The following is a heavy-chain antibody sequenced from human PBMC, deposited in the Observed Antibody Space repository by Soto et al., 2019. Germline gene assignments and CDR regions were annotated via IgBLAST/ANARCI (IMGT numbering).Heavy chain of an antibody. CDR3: AREVRYYDSSGYDY. CDR2: IWYDGSNK. V-gene: IGHV3-33*01. D-gene: IGHD3-22*01. Sequence: QVQLVESGGGVVQPGRSLRLSCAASGFTFSSYGMHWVRQAPGKGLEWVAVIWYDGSNKYYADSVKGRFTISRDNSKNKLYMQMNSLRAEDRAVYYCAREVRYYDSSGYDYWGQGTLVTVSS. CDR1: GFTFSSYG. J-gene: IGHJ4*02.